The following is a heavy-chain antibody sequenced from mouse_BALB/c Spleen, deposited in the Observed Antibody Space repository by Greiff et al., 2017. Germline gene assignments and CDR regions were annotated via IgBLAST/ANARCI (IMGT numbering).Heavy chain of an antibody. V-gene: IGHV5-6-2*01. D-gene: IGHD2-2*01. CDR2: INSNGGST. CDR3: ARHYGSHAMDY. Sequence: DVMLVESGGGLVKLGGSLKLSCAASGFTFSSYYMSWVRQTPEKRLELVAAINSNGGSTYYPDTVKGRFTISRDNAKNTLYLQMSSLKSEDTALYYCARHYGSHAMDYWGQGTSVTVSS. CDR1: GFTFSSYY. J-gene: IGHJ4*01.